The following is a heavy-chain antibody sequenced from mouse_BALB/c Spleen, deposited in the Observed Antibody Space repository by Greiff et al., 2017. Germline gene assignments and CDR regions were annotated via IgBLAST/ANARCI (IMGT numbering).Heavy chain of an antibody. J-gene: IGHJ2*01. CDR2: IRLKSNNYAT. Sequence: EVQGVESGGGLVQPGGSMKLSCVASGFTFSNYWMNWVRQSPEKGLKWVAEIRLKSNNYATHYAESVKGRFTISRDDSKSSVYLQMNNLRAEDTGIYYCTRQLTGHFDYWGQGTTLTVSS. V-gene: IGHV6-6*02. CDR1: GFTFSNYW. D-gene: IGHD4-1*01. CDR3: TRQLTGHFDY.